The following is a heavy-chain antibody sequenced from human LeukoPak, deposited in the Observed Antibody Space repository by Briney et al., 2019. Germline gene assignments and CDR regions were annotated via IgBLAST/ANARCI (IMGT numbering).Heavy chain of an antibody. V-gene: IGHV1-18*01. J-gene: IGHJ5*02. Sequence: ASVKVSRKASGYTFTSYGISWVRQAPGQGLEWMGWISAYNGNTNYAQKLQGRVTMTTDTSTSTAYMELRSLRSDDTAVYYCARDRYEVPAATRGCWFDPWGQGTLVTVSS. CDR3: ARDRYEVPAATRGCWFDP. CDR2: ISAYNGNT. D-gene: IGHD2-2*01. CDR1: GYTFTSYG.